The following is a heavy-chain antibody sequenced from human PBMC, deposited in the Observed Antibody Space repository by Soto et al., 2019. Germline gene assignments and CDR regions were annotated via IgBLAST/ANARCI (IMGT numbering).Heavy chain of an antibody. CDR1: GFTFSSYS. CDR3: AREEAYYGSGFDY. J-gene: IGHJ4*02. Sequence: EVQLVESGGGLVKPGGSLRLSCAASGFTFSSYSMNWVRQAPGKGLEWVSSISSSSYIYYADSVKGRFTISRDNAKNSLYLQMNSLRAEDTAVYYCAREEAYYGSGFDYWGQGTLVTVSS. CDR2: ISSSSYI. D-gene: IGHD3-10*01. V-gene: IGHV3-21*01.